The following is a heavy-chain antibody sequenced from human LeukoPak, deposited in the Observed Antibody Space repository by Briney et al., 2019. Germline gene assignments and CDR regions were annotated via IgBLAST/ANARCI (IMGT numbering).Heavy chain of an antibody. V-gene: IGHV3-21*01. J-gene: IGHJ4*02. D-gene: IGHD1-1*01. Sequence: SSYIYYAASVKRRFTISRDNAKTSLYLQMNSLRAEHTPVYSCAGEPDRTRTPRWNQLDSWGQGTLVTVSS. CDR2: SSYI. CDR3: AGEPDRTRTPRWNQLDS.